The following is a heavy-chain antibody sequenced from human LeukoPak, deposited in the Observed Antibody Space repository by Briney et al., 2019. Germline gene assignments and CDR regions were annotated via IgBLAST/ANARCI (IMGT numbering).Heavy chain of an antibody. V-gene: IGHV3-23*01. CDR2: ISGSGGAT. J-gene: IGHJ4*02. D-gene: IGHD5-18*01. CDR1: GFTFSSYA. CDR3: AKDTGDSYGTFDH. Sequence: PGGSLRLSCAASGFTFSSYAMSWVRPAPGKGLDWVSAISGSGGATYHADSVKGHFTISRDNSKNTLYLQRNSLRAEDTAVYYCAKDTGDSYGTFDHWGQGTLVTVSS.